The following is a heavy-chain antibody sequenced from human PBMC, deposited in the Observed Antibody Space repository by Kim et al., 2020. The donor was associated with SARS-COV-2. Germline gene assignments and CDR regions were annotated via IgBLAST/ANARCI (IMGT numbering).Heavy chain of an antibody. J-gene: IGHJ6*04. Sequence: GGSLRLSCAASGFTFDDYAMHWVRQAPGKGLEWVSGISWNSGSIGYADSVKGRFTISRDNAKNSLYLQMNSLRAEDTALYDCAKDISITMVRAVMRYYGMDVWAKGTAHPVS. D-gene: IGHD3-10*01. CDR1: GFTFDDYA. V-gene: IGHV3-9*01. CDR2: ISWNSGSI. CDR3: AKDISITMVRAVMRYYGMDV.